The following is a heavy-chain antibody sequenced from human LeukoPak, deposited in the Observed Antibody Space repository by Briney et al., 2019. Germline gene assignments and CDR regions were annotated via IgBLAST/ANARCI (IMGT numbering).Heavy chain of an antibody. J-gene: IGHJ1*01. D-gene: IGHD6-13*01. CDR3: AKAPPGTQYFQH. CDR1: GFTFSSYG. V-gene: IGHV3-30*18. CDR2: ISYDGSNK. Sequence: PGGSLRLSCAASGFTFSSYGMHWVRQAPGKGLEWVAVISYDGSNKYYADSVKGRFTISRDNSKNTLYLQMNSLRAEGTAVYYCAKAPPGTQYFQHWGQGTLVTVSS.